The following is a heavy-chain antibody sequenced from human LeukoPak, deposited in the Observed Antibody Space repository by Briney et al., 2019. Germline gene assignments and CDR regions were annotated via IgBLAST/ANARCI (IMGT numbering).Heavy chain of an antibody. CDR1: GGSISSGGYY. CDR2: IYHSGST. Sequence: PSETLSLTCTVSGGSISSGGYYWSWIRQPPGKGLEWIGYIYHSGSTYYNPSLKSRVTISVDTSKNQFSLKLSSVTAADTAVYYCARVWELPLRTSNAFDIWGQGTMVTVSS. D-gene: IGHD1-26*01. J-gene: IGHJ3*02. V-gene: IGHV4-30-2*01. CDR3: ARVWELPLRTSNAFDI.